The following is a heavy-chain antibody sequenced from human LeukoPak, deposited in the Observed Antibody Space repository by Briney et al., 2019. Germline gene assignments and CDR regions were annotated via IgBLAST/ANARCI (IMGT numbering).Heavy chain of an antibody. D-gene: IGHD2-2*01. Sequence: GRSLRLSCAASGLTFSSYGMHWVRHPPGKGLEWVAVISYDGRNKYYADSVKGRFTIPRDNSKHTLYLQMNSLRAEDTAVYYCAKDQFQLPHGGYYYGYGMDVWGQGTTVTVSS. CDR3: AKDQFQLPHGGYYYGYGMDV. J-gene: IGHJ6*02. V-gene: IGHV3-30*18. CDR1: GLTFSSYG. CDR2: ISYDGRNK.